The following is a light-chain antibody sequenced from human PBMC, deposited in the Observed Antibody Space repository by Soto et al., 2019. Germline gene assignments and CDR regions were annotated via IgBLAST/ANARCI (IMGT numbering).Light chain of an antibody. J-gene: IGKJ5*01. CDR3: QQANTFPLT. Sequence: DIQMTQSPSTLSASVGDRVTITCRSSQTISTFLHWFQQKPGKAPKLLIYAASSLQSGVPSRFRGSGSGTHFTLTISSLQTEDFATYYCQQANTFPLTFGQGTRLEIK. CDR1: QTISTF. CDR2: AAS. V-gene: IGKV1-39*01.